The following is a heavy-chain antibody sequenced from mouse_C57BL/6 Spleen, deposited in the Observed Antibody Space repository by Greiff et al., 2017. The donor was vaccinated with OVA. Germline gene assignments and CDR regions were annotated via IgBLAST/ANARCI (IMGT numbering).Heavy chain of an antibody. D-gene: IGHD1-1*01. CDR3: ARDYYGSSSAWFAY. CDR2: IYPGSGNT. Sequence: QVQLKESGAELVRPGASVKLSCKASGYTFTDYYINWVKQRPGQGLEWIARIYPGSGNTYYNEKFKGKATLTAEKSSSTAYMQLSSLTSEDSAGYFCARDYYGSSSAWFAYWGQGTLVTVSA. J-gene: IGHJ3*01. CDR1: GYTFTDYY. V-gene: IGHV1-76*01.